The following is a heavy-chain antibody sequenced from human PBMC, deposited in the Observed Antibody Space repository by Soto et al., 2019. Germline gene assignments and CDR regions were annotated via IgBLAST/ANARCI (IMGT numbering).Heavy chain of an antibody. D-gene: IGHD2-15*01. V-gene: IGHV3-23*01. CDR1: GFTFSSYA. CDR2: IDGSGRNT. J-gene: IGHJ4*02. CDR3: AKDGGSVCSGGTCYFQAPDY. Sequence: GGSLRLSCAASGFTFSSYAMSWVRQAPGKGLEWVSGIDGSGRNTYYADSVKGRFTISRDNSKNTLSVQMDSLRVEDTAIYYCAKDGGSVCSGGTCYFQAPDYWGQG.